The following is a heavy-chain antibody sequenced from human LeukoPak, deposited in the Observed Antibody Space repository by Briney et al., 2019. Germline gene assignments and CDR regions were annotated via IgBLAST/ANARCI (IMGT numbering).Heavy chain of an antibody. CDR1: GFTLTSYA. D-gene: IGHD6-19*01. CDR2: TIGIGGST. J-gene: IGHJ4*02. CDR3: AKDMEEGAVAGTIDY. V-gene: IGHV3-23*01. Sequence: ARCLRPSCAASGFTLTSYAMSWVRPPPRKVLEWDSATIGIGGSTYYADAVKGRFTISRDNSKNTLYLQMNSLRAKDTAVYFCAKDMEEGAVAGTIDYWGQGTLVTVSS.